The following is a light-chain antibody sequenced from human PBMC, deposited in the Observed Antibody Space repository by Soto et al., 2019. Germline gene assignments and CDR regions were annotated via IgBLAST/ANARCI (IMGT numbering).Light chain of an antibody. J-gene: IGKJ4*01. Sequence: KKSADTLSLSQGERATLSCRAGQSVSSYLAWYQQKPGQAPRLLIYDASNRATGIPARFSGSGSGTDFTLTISSLQAEDVAVYYCQQYYITPLTFGGRTKVDIK. V-gene: IGKV3D-15*01. CDR2: DAS. CDR1: QSVSSY. CDR3: QQYYITPLT.